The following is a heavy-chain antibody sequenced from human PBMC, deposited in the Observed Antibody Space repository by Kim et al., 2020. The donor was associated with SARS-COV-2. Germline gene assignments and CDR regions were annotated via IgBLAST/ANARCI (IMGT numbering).Heavy chain of an antibody. D-gene: IGHD6-19*01. J-gene: IGHJ4*02. Sequence: YYADSVKGPFTTSRANSKNTRYLQMTRLRAEDTAVYYCLKGYSSGLDFDYWGQGTLVTVSS. CDR3: LKGYSSGLDFDY. V-gene: IGHV3-30*07.